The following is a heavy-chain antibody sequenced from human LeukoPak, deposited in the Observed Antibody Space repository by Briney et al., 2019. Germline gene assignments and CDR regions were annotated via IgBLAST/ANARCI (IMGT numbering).Heavy chain of an antibody. J-gene: IGHJ3*01. CDR2: ITWGATDT. CDR1: GFKFPDSA. CDR3: AKDVSFRRGHNFDASDV. V-gene: IGHV3-43*01. Sequence: PGGSLRLSCSASGFKFPDSAMHWVRQPPGKGLEWIALITWGATDTYYADSVRGRFTVSRDDSSSTLYLQMNSLGSEDTALYFCAKDVSFRRGHNFDASDVWGLGTMVIVSS. D-gene: IGHD5-24*01.